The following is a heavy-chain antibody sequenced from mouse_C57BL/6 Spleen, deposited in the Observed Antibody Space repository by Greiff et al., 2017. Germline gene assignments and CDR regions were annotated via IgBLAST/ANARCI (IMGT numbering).Heavy chain of an antibody. CDR2: INPSNGGT. V-gene: IGHV1-53*01. Sequence: QVQLKQPGTELVKPGASVKLSCKASGYTFTSYWMHWVKQRPGQGLEWIGNINPSNGGTNYNEKFKSKATLTVDKSSSTAYMQLSSLTSEDSAVYYGARSAFYDGYYKGYWGQGTTLTVSS. CDR1: GYTFTSYW. CDR3: ARSAFYDGYYKGY. J-gene: IGHJ2*01. D-gene: IGHD2-3*01.